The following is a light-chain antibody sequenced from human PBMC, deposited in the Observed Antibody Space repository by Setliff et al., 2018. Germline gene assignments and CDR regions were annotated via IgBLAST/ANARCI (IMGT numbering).Light chain of an antibody. CDR3: SSYTSSSTRV. Sequence: QSVLTQPASVSGSPGQSITISCTGTSSDVGYYNYVSWYQQHPGKAPELMIYEVSNRPSGVSNRFSGSKSGNTASLTIPGLQAEDEADYYCSSYTSSSTRVFGTGTKVTVL. CDR2: EVS. CDR1: SSDVGYYNY. V-gene: IGLV2-14*01. J-gene: IGLJ1*01.